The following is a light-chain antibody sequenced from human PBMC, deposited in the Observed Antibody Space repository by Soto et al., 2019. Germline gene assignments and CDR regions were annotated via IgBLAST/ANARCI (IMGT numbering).Light chain of an antibody. CDR1: QSVSSN. J-gene: IGKJ4*01. CDR2: GAS. Sequence: RLITQSPATLSVSPLPRATLSCRASQSVSSNLAWYQQKPGQAPRLLIYGASTRATGIPARFSGSGSGTDFTLNIGRLEPEDFAVYYCQQYGTSPLTFGGGTKVDIK. CDR3: QQYGTSPLT. V-gene: IGKV3-15*01.